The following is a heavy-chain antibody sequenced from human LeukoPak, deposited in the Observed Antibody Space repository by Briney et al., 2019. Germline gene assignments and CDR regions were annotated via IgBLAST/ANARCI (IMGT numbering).Heavy chain of an antibody. D-gene: IGHD3-10*01. CDR1: GFMFNDYS. CDR2: ISWNSGNM. CDR3: AKDMVKYSLYLEESVGAFDI. V-gene: IGHV3-9*01. J-gene: IGHJ3*02. Sequence: PGRSLRLSCAPSGFMFNDYSLHWVRQAPGKGLEWVSSISWNSGNMYYVDSVKGRFTISRDNAKNSLYLQMNSLRAEDTALYYCAKDMVKYSLYLEESVGAFDIWGQGTMVTVSS.